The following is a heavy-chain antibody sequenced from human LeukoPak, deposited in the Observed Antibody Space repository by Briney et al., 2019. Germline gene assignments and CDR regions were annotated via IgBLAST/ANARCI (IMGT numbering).Heavy chain of an antibody. CDR2: ISSSSSTI. D-gene: IGHD4-4*01. CDR1: GFTFSSYS. V-gene: IGHV3-48*04. Sequence: GGSLRLSCAASGFTFSSYSMNWVRQAPGKGLEWVSYISSSSSTIYYADSVKGRFTISRDNAKNSLYLQMNSLRAEDTAVYYCARAATVTTSYWGQGTLVTVSS. J-gene: IGHJ4*02. CDR3: ARAATVTTSY.